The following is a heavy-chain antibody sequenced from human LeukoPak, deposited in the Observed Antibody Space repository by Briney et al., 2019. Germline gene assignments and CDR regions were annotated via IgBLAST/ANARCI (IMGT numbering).Heavy chain of an antibody. Sequence: GESLKIPCKGSGYSFTSYWSGWVRQMPGKGLEWMGIIYPGDSDTRYSPSFQGQVTISADKSISTAYLQWSSLKASDTAMYYCARQQGSSWYYFDYWGQGTLVTVSS. CDR1: GYSFTSYW. V-gene: IGHV5-51*01. J-gene: IGHJ4*02. CDR3: ARQQGSSWYYFDY. D-gene: IGHD6-13*01. CDR2: IYPGDSDT.